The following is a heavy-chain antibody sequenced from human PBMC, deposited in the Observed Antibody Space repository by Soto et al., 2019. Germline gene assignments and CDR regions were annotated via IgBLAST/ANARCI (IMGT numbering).Heavy chain of an antibody. CDR3: ASGGDYYDSSGYYGAFDI. V-gene: IGHV4-59*01. D-gene: IGHD3-22*01. CDR1: GGSISSYY. J-gene: IGHJ3*02. Sequence: PSETLSLTCTVSGGSISSYYWSWIRQPPGKGLEWIGYIYYSGSTNYNPSLKSRVTISVDTSKNQFSLKLSSVTAADTAVYYCASGGDYYDSSGYYGAFDIWGQGTMVTVSS. CDR2: IYYSGST.